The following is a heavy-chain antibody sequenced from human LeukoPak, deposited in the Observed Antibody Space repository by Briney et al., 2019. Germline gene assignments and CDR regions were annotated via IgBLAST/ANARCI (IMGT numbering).Heavy chain of an antibody. CDR3: AKEGRGYRPDRYYYFDY. J-gene: IGHJ4*02. CDR2: ISGSGGST. Sequence: PGGSLRLSCAASGFPFSSYAMSWVRQAPGKGLEWVSAISGSGGSTYYADSVKGRFTISRDNSKNTLYLQMNSLRAEDTAVYYCAKEGRGYRPDRYYYFDYWGQGTLVTVSS. D-gene: IGHD5-18*01. CDR1: GFPFSSYA. V-gene: IGHV3-23*01.